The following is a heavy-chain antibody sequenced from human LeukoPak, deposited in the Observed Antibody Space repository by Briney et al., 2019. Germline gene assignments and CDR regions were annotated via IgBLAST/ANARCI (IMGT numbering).Heavy chain of an antibody. CDR3: ARHTRKWLSPNWFDP. D-gene: IGHD6-19*01. CDR2: IYYSGST. CDR1: GGSISSYY. Sequence: KPSETLSLTCTVSGGSISSYYWSWIRQPPGKGLEWIGYIYYSGSTNYNPSLKSRVTISVDTSKNQFSLKLSSVTAADTAVYYCARHTRKWLSPNWFDPWGQGTLVTVSS. V-gene: IGHV4-59*08. J-gene: IGHJ5*02.